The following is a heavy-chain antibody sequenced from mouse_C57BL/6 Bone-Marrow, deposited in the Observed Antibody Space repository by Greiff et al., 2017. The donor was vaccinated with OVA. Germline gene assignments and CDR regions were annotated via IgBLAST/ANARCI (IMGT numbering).Heavy chain of an antibody. CDR3: ASHAMDY. J-gene: IGHJ4*01. CDR1: GYTFTSYG. Sequence: VQRVESGAELARPGASVKLSCKASGYTFTSYGISWVKQRTGQGLEWIGEIYPRSGNTYYNEKFKGKATLTADKSSSTACMELRSLTSEDSAVYFCASHAMDYWGQGTSVTVSS. CDR2: IYPRSGNT. V-gene: IGHV1-81*01.